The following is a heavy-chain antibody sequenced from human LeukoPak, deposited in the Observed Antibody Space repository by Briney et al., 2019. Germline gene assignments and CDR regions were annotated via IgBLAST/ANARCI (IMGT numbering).Heavy chain of an antibody. V-gene: IGHV4-39*07. Sequence: SETLSLTCTVSGGSISSSSYYWSWIRQPPGKGLEWIGEINHSGSTNYNPSLKSRVTISVDTSKNQFSLKLSSVTAADTAVYYCARGRAHYDYVWGGYYYYMDVWGKGTTVTVSS. CDR3: ARGRAHYDYVWGGYYYYMDV. J-gene: IGHJ6*03. D-gene: IGHD3-16*01. CDR1: GGSISSSSYY. CDR2: INHSGST.